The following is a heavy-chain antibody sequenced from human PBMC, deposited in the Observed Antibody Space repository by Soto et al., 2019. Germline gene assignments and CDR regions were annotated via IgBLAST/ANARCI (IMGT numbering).Heavy chain of an antibody. Sequence: QVQLVQSGDEMKKPGASAKVSCKASGYTFINYGVSWVRQAPGQGLEWMGWITANNGNTHYEEKVQGRVTMTTDTSKSKAYMEMRSLRSDDTAVYYCVRARGWIRTGKYYAMDAWGQGPTVTVSS. V-gene: IGHV1-18*01. CDR3: VRARGWIRTGKYYAMDA. CDR1: GYTFINYG. CDR2: ITANNGNT. J-gene: IGHJ6*02. D-gene: IGHD3-10*01.